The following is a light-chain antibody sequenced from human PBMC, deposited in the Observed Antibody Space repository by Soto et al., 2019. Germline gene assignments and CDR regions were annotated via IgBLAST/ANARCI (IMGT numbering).Light chain of an antibody. J-gene: IGKJ2*01. CDR1: QSIQTW. CDR3: QQYESYPYT. Sequence: DIQMTQSPSTLSASVGDRVTISCRASQSIQTWLAWYQQRPGKAPNLLIFDASDLASGVSSRFSGSGSGPEFTLTISSLQADDFASYYCQQYESYPYTFGRGTRLEIK. V-gene: IGKV1-5*01. CDR2: DAS.